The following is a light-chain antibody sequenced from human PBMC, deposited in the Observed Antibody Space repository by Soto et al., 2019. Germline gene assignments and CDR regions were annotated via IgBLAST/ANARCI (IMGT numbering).Light chain of an antibody. CDR3: QTWGSDIVV. V-gene: IGLV4-69*01. CDR2: LHRDGSH. J-gene: IGLJ2*01. CDR1: SGHSDFA. Sequence: QSVLTQSPSASASLGASVKLTCTLSSGHSDFAIAWHQQQPEKGPRYLMYLHRDGSHNRGDGIPDRFSGSSSGAERYLTISSLQSDDEAEYYCQTWGSDIVVFGGGTKLTVL.